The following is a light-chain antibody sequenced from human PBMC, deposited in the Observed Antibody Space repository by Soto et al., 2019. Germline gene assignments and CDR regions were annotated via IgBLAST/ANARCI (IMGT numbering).Light chain of an antibody. V-gene: IGKV1-27*01. CDR2: AAS. Sequence: DIQMTQSPSSLSASVGDRVTITCRASQAIRNDLAWYQQKPGKLPKLLMSAASTLQSGVPSRFSGSGSGTDFTLTISSLQPEDVATYYCQKYNSAPWTFGQGTKVEIK. J-gene: IGKJ1*01. CDR1: QAIRND. CDR3: QKYNSAPWT.